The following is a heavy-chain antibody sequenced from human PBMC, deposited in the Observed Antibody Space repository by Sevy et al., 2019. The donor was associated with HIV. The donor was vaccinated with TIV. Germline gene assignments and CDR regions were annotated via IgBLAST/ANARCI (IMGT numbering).Heavy chain of an antibody. V-gene: IGHV3-43*01. CDR2: INGDGGSI. CDR1: GFSFDDYT. J-gene: IGHJ3*01. CDR3: ARGRPFDAFDV. Sequence: GGSLRLSCAASGFSFDDYTMHWVRQVPGKGLEWVSLINGDGGSIYYSDSVKGRFTISRDNGKKSLYLQMNSLRTEDTALYYCARGRPFDAFDVWGQGTMVTVSS.